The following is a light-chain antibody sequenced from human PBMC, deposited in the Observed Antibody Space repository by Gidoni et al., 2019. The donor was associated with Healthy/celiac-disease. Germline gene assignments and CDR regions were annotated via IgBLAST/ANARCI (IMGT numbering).Light chain of an antibody. J-gene: IGLJ2*01. CDR2: GNS. Sequence: QSVLTQPPSVSGAPGPRVTISCTGSSPNIGAGYDVHWYQQLPGTATKLLIYGNSNRPSGVPDRFSGSKSGTSASLAITGLQAEDEADYYCQSYDSSLSGSVFGGGTKLTVL. CDR1: SPNIGAGYD. V-gene: IGLV1-40*01. CDR3: QSYDSSLSGSV.